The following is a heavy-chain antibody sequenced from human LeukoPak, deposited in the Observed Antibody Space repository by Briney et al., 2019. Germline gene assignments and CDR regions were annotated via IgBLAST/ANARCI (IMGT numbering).Heavy chain of an antibody. CDR2: IYPSDSDI. V-gene: IGHV5-51*01. CDR3: ARHRVAAGKFFDY. J-gene: IGHJ4*02. Sequence: GESLKISCKGSGYSFTSYWIGWVRQMPGKGLGWMGIIYPSDSDIRYSPSFQGQVTISADKSISTAYLQWSSLKASDTAMYYCARHRVAAGKFFDYWGQGTLVTVSS. D-gene: IGHD6-13*01. CDR1: GYSFTSYW.